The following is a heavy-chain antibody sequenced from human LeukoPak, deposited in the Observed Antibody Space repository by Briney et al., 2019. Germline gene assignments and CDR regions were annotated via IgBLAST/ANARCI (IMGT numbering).Heavy chain of an antibody. CDR3: ARFREYSSSSLYDY. J-gene: IGHJ4*02. Sequence: SVKVSCKASGGTFSSYAISWVRQAPGQGLEWMGGIIPIFGTANYAQKFQGRVTITADESTSTAYMERSSLRSEDTAVYYCARFREYSSSSLYDYWGQGTLVTVSS. D-gene: IGHD6-6*01. CDR1: GGTFSSYA. CDR2: IIPIFGTA. V-gene: IGHV1-69*13.